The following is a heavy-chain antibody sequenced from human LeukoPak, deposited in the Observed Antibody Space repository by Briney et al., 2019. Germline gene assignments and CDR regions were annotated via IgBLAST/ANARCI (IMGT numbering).Heavy chain of an antibody. CDR3: ARENRLGYYHSLTGSADGFDM. J-gene: IGHJ3*02. V-gene: IGHV4-4*03. Sequence: PPETLSLTCAVSGGSISSSNWWSWVRQPPGKGLEWTGEIYHSGSTNYNPSLKSRVTISVDKSKNQFSLNLISVTAADTAVYYCARENRLGYYHSLTGSADGFDMWGQGTMVSVSS. CDR1: GGSISSSNW. D-gene: IGHD3-9*01. CDR2: IYHSGST.